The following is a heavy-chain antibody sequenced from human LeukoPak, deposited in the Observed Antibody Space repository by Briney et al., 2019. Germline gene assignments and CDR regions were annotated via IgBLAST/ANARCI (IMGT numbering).Heavy chain of an antibody. Sequence: SETLSLTCTVSGGSISSYYWSWARQPAGKGLEWIGRIYASGNTKYNPSLKGRVTMTVDTSKNQFSLNLSSVTAADTAVYYCARGRGSSWYYFDSWGQGTLVTVSS. CDR1: GGSISSYY. D-gene: IGHD6-13*01. V-gene: IGHV4-4*07. CDR3: ARGRGSSWYYFDS. J-gene: IGHJ4*02. CDR2: IYASGNT.